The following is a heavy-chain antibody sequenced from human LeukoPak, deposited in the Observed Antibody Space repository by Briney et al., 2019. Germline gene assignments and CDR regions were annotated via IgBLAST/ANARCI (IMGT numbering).Heavy chain of an antibody. V-gene: IGHV3-21*01. CDR3: TRDDYDILTGNSWFDP. J-gene: IGHJ5*02. Sequence: GGSLRLSCAASGFTFSSYSMNWVRQAPGKGLEWVPSISSSSSYIYYADSVKGRFTISRDNAKNSLYLQMNSLRAEDTAVYYCTRDDYDILTGNSWFDPWGQGTLVTVSS. CDR1: GFTFSSYS. CDR2: ISSSSSYI. D-gene: IGHD3-9*01.